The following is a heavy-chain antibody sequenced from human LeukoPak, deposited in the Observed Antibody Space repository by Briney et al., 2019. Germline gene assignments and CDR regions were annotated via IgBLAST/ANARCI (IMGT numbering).Heavy chain of an antibody. D-gene: IGHD3-9*01. CDR1: GYTLTELS. CDR3: ARGYDIPVLSDY. CDR2: FDPEDGET. J-gene: IGHJ4*02. V-gene: IGHV1-24*01. Sequence: ASVKVSCKVSGYTLTELSMHWVRQAPGKGLEWMGGFDPEDGETIYAQKFQGRVTMTEDTSTDTAYMELSSLRSEDTAVYYCARGYDIPVLSDYWGQGTLVTVSS.